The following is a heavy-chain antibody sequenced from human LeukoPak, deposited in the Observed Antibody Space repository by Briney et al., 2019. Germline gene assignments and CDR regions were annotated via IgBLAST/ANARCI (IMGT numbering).Heavy chain of an antibody. CDR2: IYHSGST. CDR3: ARRWGSMVRFDY. Sequence: PSETLSLTCTVSGYSISSGYYWGWIRQPPGKGLEWIGSIYHSGSTYYNPSLKSRVTISVDTSKNQFSLKLSSVTAADTAVYYCARRWGSMVRFDYWGQGTLVTVSS. D-gene: IGHD3-10*01. V-gene: IGHV4-38-2*02. J-gene: IGHJ4*02. CDR1: GYSISSGYY.